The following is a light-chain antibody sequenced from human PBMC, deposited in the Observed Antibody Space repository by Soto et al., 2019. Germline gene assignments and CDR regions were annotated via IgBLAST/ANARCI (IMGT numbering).Light chain of an antibody. Sequence: SALTQPASVSGSPGQSINISCTGTSNDVGSYDLVSWYQLHPGKAPKLVIYEANKRPSGISNRFSVSKSGNTASLTISGLQAEDEAHYYCCSYARGRIWVFGGGTKLTVL. CDR3: CSYARGRIWV. CDR1: SNDVGSYDL. J-gene: IGLJ3*02. V-gene: IGLV2-23*01. CDR2: EAN.